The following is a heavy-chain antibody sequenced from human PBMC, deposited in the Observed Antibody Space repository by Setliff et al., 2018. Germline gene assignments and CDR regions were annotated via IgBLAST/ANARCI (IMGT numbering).Heavy chain of an antibody. V-gene: IGHV3-23*01. Sequence: GGSLRLSCAASGFTFGDFAMTWVRQAPGKGLEWASGIGGRGISTYYADSVKGRFIISRDNSENTLYLQMNSLRAEDTAIYYCARVRGSGWPFDYWGQGTLVTVSS. CDR2: IGGRGIST. J-gene: IGHJ4*02. D-gene: IGHD6-19*01. CDR1: GFTFGDFA. CDR3: ARVRGSGWPFDY.